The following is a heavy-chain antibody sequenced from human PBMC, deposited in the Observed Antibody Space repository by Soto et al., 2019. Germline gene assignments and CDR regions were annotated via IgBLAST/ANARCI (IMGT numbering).Heavy chain of an antibody. CDR2: IYYSGGA. Sequence: QVQLQESGPGLVKPSQTLSLTCTVSGGSIGGGGHYWTWVRQRPGQGLEWMGYIYYSGGAYYNPSLESRLSLSVDTSKNQFSLKLKSVTAADTAVYFCARAATAASYYFSAIDVWGSGTTVTVS. J-gene: IGHJ6*02. CDR1: GGSIGGGGHY. D-gene: IGHD2-2*01. CDR3: ARAATAASYYFSAIDV. V-gene: IGHV4-31*03.